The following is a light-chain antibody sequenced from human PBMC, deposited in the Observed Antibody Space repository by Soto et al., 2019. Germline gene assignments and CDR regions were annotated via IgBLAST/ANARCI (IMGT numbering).Light chain of an antibody. V-gene: IGLV2-11*01. CDR1: SSDVRGFNY. Sequence: QSALTQPRSVSGSPGQSVAISCTGSSSDVRGFNYVSWYQQRPGKAPKLMIYDVIKRPPGVPDRFSASKSGNTASLTISGLQAEDEADYYCCSYAGSSTYVLFGGGTKVTVL. J-gene: IGLJ2*01. CDR3: CSYAGSSTYVL. CDR2: DVI.